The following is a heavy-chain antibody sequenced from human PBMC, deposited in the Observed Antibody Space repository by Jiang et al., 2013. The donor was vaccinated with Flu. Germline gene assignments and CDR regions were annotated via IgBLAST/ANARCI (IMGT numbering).Heavy chain of an antibody. J-gene: IGHJ3*01. CDR3: ARDTSEAFDL. V-gene: IGHV1-69*04. CDR2: IIPMLRIV. Sequence: GAEVKKPESSVTVSCKAPGTTFVAYAITWVRQAPGQGLEWIAKIIPMLRIVEVAPTFRGRVSLTADRSASTAYMELNNLTSEDTAIYYCARDTSEAFDLWGQGTLVAVSS. CDR1: GTTFVAYA.